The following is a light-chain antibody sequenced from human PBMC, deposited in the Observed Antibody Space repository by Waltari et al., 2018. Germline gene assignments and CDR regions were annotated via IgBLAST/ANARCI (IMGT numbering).Light chain of an antibody. CDR1: QDIVNY. V-gene: IGKV1-33*01. J-gene: IGKJ2*01. Sequence: DIQMTQSPSSLPASVGDRVTITCQASQDIVNYLNWYQQTPGKAPKLLIYDASNLATGVPSRFSGGGSGTDFSFTITSLHPEDIATYYCQQYENLPYTFGQGTKVEIK. CDR3: QQYENLPYT. CDR2: DAS.